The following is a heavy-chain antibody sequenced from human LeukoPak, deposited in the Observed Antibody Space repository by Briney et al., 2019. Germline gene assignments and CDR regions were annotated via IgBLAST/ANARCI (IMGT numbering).Heavy chain of an antibody. CDR3: ARRIHMTIAAAGIDY. V-gene: IGHV1-46*01. D-gene: IGHD6-13*01. CDR2: ISPSGGST. Sequence: ASVKVSCKASGYTFTSYYMHWVRQAPGQGLEWMGIISPSGGSTSYAQKFQGRVTMTRDTSTSTVYMELSSLRSEDTAVYYCARRIHMTIAAAGIDYWGQGTLVTVSS. J-gene: IGHJ4*02. CDR1: GYTFTSYY.